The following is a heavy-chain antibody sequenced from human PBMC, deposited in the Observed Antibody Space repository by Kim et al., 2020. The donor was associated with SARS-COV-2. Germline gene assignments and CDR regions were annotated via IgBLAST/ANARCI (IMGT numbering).Heavy chain of an antibody. CDR3: TSFGYSYGIGGYYYYGIDV. V-gene: IGHV3-49*04. J-gene: IGHJ6*02. CDR2: IRSKAYGGTT. D-gene: IGHD5-18*01. CDR1: GFTFGDYA. Sequence: GGSLRLSCTASGFTFGDYAMSWVRQAPGKGLEWVGFIRSKAYGGTTEYAASVKGRFTISRDDSKSIAYLQMNSLKTEDTAVYYCTSFGYSYGIGGYYYYGIDVWGQGTTVTVSS.